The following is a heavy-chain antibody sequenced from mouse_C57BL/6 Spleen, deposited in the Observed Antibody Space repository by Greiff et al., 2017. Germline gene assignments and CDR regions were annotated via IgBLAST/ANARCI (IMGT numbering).Heavy chain of an antibody. J-gene: IGHJ3*01. CDR2: INPNNGGT. CDR3: ARYRGGSGYGFAY. D-gene: IGHD3-2*02. CDR1: GYTFTDYY. Sequence: EVQLQQSGPELVKPGASVKISCMASGYTFTDYYMNWVKQSHGKSLEWIGDINPNNGGTSYNQKFKGKATLTVDKSSSTAYMELRSLTSEDSAVYYCARYRGGSGYGFAYWGQGTLVTVSA. V-gene: IGHV1-26*01.